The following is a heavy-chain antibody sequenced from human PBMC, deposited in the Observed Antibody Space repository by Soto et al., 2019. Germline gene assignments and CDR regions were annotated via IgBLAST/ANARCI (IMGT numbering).Heavy chain of an antibody. CDR2: ILSNDEK. D-gene: IGHD6-19*01. J-gene: IGHJ6*02. Sequence: QVTLKESGPVLVKPTETLTLTCTVSGFSLSNARMGVSWIRQPPGKALEWLAPILSNDEKSYSTSLKSRLTIYKDTSKSQVVLTMTNMDPVDTATYYCERMFGGWTLRYGMDVWGQWSTVTVSS. CDR1: GFSLSNARMG. CDR3: ERMFGGWTLRYGMDV. V-gene: IGHV2-26*01.